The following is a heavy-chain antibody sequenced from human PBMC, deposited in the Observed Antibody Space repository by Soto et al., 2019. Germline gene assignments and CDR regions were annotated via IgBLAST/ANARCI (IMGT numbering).Heavy chain of an antibody. V-gene: IGHV3-9*01. CDR2: VSWNSGSI. CDR1: GFTFDDYA. J-gene: IGHJ2*01. D-gene: IGHD4-17*01. CDR3: VRDIWATVTINWYFDL. Sequence: EVQLVESGGGLVQPGRSLRLSCAASGFTFDDYAMHWVRQAPGQGLEWVSSVSWNSGSIHYADSVKGRFTISRDNAKKSLSLQMNSLRADDTALYYFVRDIWATVTINWYFDLWGRGTQFTVCS.